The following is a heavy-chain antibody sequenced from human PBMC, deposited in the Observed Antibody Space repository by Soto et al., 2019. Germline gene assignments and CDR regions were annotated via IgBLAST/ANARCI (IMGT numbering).Heavy chain of an antibody. CDR3: ARGGSGWANWFDP. J-gene: IGHJ5*02. D-gene: IGHD6-25*01. V-gene: IGHV4-39*07. CDR2: IYYSGST. CDR1: GGSISSSNYY. Sequence: PSETLSLTCTVSGGSISSSNYYWGWIRQPPGKGLEWIGSIYYSGSTYYNPSLKSRVTISVDTSKNQFSLKLSSVTAADTSVYYCARGGSGWANWFDPWGQGTLVTVSS.